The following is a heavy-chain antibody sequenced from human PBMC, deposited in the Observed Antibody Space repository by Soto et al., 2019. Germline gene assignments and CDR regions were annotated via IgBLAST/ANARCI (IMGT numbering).Heavy chain of an antibody. CDR2: ISASGGST. CDR3: AKDSQLDY. V-gene: IGHV3-23*01. Sequence: GGSLRLSCAASGFAFYSYSMRWVRQAPGRGLEWVSGISASGGSTHYADSVKGRFTISRDNSKNTMYLQMNSLRAEDTAVYYCAKDSQLDYWGQGTLVTVSS. J-gene: IGHJ4*02. CDR1: GFAFYSYS.